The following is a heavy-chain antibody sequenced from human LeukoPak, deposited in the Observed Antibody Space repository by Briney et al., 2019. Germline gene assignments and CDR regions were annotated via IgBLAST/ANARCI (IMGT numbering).Heavy chain of an antibody. J-gene: IGHJ6*04. V-gene: IGHV1-69*06. D-gene: IGHD2-15*01. Sequence: GASVKVSCKASGGTFSSYAISWVRQAPGQGLEWMGGIIPIFGTANYAQKFQGRVTITADKSTSTAYMELSSLRSEDTAVYYCARGALGYCSGGSCYSWGMDVWGKGTTVTVSS. CDR3: ARGALGYCSGGSCYSWGMDV. CDR2: IIPIFGTA. CDR1: GGTFSSYA.